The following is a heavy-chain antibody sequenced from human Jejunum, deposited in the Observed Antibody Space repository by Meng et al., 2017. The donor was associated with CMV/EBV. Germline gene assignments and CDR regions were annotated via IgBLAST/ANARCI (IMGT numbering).Heavy chain of an antibody. D-gene: IGHD6-13*01. CDR1: GITFSRSA. J-gene: IGHJ4*02. CDR3: AREEGYTRPHYFDY. Sequence: GITFSRSAMTWGGQAPGKGLEWGGVIYSDGGTTDYADSVKGRFTISRDNSKNTLYLQMNSLRAEDTAVYYCAREEGYTRPHYFDYWGQGTLVTVSS. CDR2: IYSDGGTT. V-gene: IGHV3-23*03.